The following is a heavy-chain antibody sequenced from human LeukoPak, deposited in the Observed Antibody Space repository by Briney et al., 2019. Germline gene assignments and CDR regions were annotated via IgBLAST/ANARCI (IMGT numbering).Heavy chain of an antibody. V-gene: IGHV4-34*01. CDR3: ARGLGSWFDP. CDR1: GGSFSGYY. Sequence: SETLSLTCAVYGGSFSGYYWSWIRQPQGKGLEWIGEINHSGSTNYNPSLKSRVPISVDTSKNQFSLKLSSVTAADTAVYYCARGLGSWFDPSGQGSLVTVSS. J-gene: IGHJ5*02. CDR2: INHSGST.